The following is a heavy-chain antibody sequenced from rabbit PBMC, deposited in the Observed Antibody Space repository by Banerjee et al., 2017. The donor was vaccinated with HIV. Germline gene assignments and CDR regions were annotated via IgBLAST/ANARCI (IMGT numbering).Heavy chain of an antibody. Sequence: QEQLEESGGDLVKPEGSLTIICTASGFSLSNKYVMCWVRQAPGKGLVWIGCINTSSGNTVCASWAKGRFAISKTSSTTVTLQMTSLTAADTDTYFCERDLAGVIGWLFGLWGPDPLVTVS. CDR2: INTSSGNT. D-gene: IGHD4-1*01. J-gene: IGHJ4*01. CDR3: ERDLAGVIGWLFGL. V-gene: IGHV1S45*01. CDR1: GFSLSNKYV.